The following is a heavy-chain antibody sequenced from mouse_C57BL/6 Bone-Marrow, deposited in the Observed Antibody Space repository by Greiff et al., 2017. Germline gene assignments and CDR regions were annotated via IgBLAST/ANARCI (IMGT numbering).Heavy chain of an antibody. Sequence: EVTVVESGGGLVKPGGSLKLSCAASGFTFSSYAMSWVRQTPEKRLEWVATISDGGSYTYYPDNVKGRFTISRDNAKNNLYLQMSHLKSEDTAMYYCARARLRYWYFDVWGTGTTVTVSS. J-gene: IGHJ1*03. CDR2: ISDGGSYT. CDR1: GFTFSSYA. D-gene: IGHD2-4*01. V-gene: IGHV5-4*03. CDR3: ARARLRYWYFDV.